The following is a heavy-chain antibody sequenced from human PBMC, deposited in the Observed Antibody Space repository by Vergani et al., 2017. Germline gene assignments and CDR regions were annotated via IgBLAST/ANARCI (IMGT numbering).Heavy chain of an antibody. CDR2: IQFDGSNQ. J-gene: IGHJ4*02. CDR3: AKHFRGWGIDY. CDR1: GFTLSNYD. Sequence: QVQLVESGEAWSSGGGSLRLSCATSGFTLSNYDMQWIRQGPGKGLEFVAFIQFDGSNQYYADSVKGRFTLSRDFSKNTLYLQMNSLRTDDTATYYCAKHFRGWGIDYWGQGTQVIVSS. V-gene: IGHV3-30*02. D-gene: IGHD3-16*01.